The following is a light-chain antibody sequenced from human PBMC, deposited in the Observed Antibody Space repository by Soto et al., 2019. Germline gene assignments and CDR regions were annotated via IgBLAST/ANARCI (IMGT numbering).Light chain of an antibody. CDR3: HQYGSSPLT. CDR2: SAS. V-gene: IGKV3-20*01. CDR1: ETVDTSS. J-gene: IGKJ4*01. Sequence: EIVLTQSPGTLSLSPGETATLSCRASETVDTSSLGWYQQKPGRAPSLLIYSASRRATGIPDRFDASGSETDFNLTISRLEPEDFAVYYCHQYGSSPLTFGGGTKVEI.